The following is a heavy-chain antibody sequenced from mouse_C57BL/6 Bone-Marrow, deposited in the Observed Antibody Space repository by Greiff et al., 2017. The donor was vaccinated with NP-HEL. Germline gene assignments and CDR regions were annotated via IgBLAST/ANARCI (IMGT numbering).Heavy chain of an antibody. V-gene: IGHV5-16*01. J-gene: IGHJ2*01. Sequence: EVMLVESEGGLVQPGSSMKLSCTASGFTFSDYYMAWVRQVPEKGLEWVANINYDGSSTYYLDSLKSRFIISRDNAKNILYLQMSSLKSEDTATYYCARGGDGVYYFDYWGQGTTLTVSS. CDR1: GFTFSDYY. CDR3: ARGGDGVYYFDY. CDR2: INYDGSST.